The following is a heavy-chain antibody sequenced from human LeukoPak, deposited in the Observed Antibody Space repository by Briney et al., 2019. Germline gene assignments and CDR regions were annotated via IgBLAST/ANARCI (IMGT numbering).Heavy chain of an antibody. CDR1: GYTFTSYY. CDR3: ARGAVGGNSAYYYYMDV. CDR2: INPSGGST. Sequence: ASVKVSCKASGYTFTSYYMHWVRQASGQGLEWMGIINPSGGSTSYAQKFQGRVTMTRDTSTSTVYMELSSLRSEDTAVYYCARGAVGGNSAYYYYMDVWGKGTTVTVSS. J-gene: IGHJ6*03. V-gene: IGHV1-46*03. D-gene: IGHD4-23*01.